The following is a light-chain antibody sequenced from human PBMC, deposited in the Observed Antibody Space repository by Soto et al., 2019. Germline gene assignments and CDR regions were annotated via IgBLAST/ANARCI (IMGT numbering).Light chain of an antibody. Sequence: IQMTQSPSSLSVSMGDRATITCRASQNIGTSLNWYQMKLGRAPTLLIYSASTLQSGAPSRFSGGGSGTDFTLTINSLQPEDFATYSCQQTYNAPYTFGQGTMLEIK. J-gene: IGKJ2*01. CDR3: QQTYNAPYT. V-gene: IGKV1-39*01. CDR1: QNIGTS. CDR2: SAS.